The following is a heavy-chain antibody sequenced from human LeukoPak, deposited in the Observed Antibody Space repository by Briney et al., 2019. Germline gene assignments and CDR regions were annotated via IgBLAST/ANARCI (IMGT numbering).Heavy chain of an antibody. CDR3: AKDLDIVATITGN. J-gene: IGHJ4*02. CDR1: GFIFSSYA. V-gene: IGHV3-23*01. Sequence: GGSLRLSCAASGFIFSSYAMNWVRQAPGKGLEWVSGVSGSGGSTYYADSVKGRFTISRDNSNNTLYLQMNSLRAEDSAVYYCAKDLDIVATITGNWGQGTLVTVSS. CDR2: VSGSGGST. D-gene: IGHD5-12*01.